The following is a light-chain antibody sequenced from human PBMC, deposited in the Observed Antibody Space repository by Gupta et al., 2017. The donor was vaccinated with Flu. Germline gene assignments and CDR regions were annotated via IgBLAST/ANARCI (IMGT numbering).Light chain of an antibody. CDR1: SSNIGSNS. J-gene: IGLJ2*01. Sequence: QSVLTQPPSAPGTPGQRVTISCSGTSSNIGSNSVNWYQQFPRTAPRLLIYSNNRRPSGVPDRFSGSKSGTSASLAISGLQSEDEADYYCTALDDSLNGPVFGGGTRVTVL. CDR3: TALDDSLNGPV. CDR2: SNN. V-gene: IGLV1-44*01.